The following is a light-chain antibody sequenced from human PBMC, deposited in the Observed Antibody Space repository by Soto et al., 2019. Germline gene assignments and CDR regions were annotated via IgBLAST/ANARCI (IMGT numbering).Light chain of an antibody. CDR2: DVT. CDR3: SSYITSSPWM. V-gene: IGLV2-14*01. J-gene: IGLJ3*02. CDR1: SGDIGGYNF. Sequence: QSALTQPAFLFGSPGQSITISCTGTSGDIGGYNFVSWYQQHPGQAPKLIIYDVTNRPSGLSNRFSGSKSGNTASLTISGLQAEDEADYYCSSYITSSPWMFGGETKLTVL.